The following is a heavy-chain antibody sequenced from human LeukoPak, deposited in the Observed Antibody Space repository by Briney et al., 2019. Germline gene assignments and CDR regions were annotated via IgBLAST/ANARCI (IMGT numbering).Heavy chain of an antibody. D-gene: IGHD1-26*01. J-gene: IGHJ5*02. CDR2: IYYSGST. CDR3: ARDARGVGAIGP. V-gene: IGHV4-39*07. CDR1: GGSISGSSYY. Sequence: SETLSLTCTVSGGSISGSSYYWGWIRQPPGKGLEWIGSIYYSGSTYYNPSLKSRVTISVDTSKNQFSLKLSSVTAADTAVYYCARDARGVGAIGPWGQGTLVTVSS.